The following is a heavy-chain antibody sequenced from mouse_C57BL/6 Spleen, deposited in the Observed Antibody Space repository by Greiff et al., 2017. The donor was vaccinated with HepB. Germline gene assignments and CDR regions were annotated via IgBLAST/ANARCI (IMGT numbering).Heavy chain of an antibody. J-gene: IGHJ2*01. CDR1: GFNIKDDY. CDR3: TSYGSSYRRYFDY. V-gene: IGHV14-4*01. D-gene: IGHD1-1*01. Sequence: EVQLQESGAELVRPGASVKLSCTASGFNIKDDYMHWVKQRPEQGLEWIGWIDPENGDTEYASKFQGKATITADTSSNTAYLQLSSLTSEDTAVYNCTSYGSSYRRYFDYWGKGTTLTVSS. CDR2: IDPENGDT.